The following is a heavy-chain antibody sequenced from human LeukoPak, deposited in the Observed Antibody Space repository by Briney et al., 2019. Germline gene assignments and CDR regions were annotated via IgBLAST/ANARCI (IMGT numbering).Heavy chain of an antibody. V-gene: IGHV1-18*01. Sequence: ASVKVSCKASGYTFTSYGISWVRQAPGQGLEWMGWISAYNGNTNYAQKLQGRVTMTTDTSTSTAYMELRSLRSDDTAVYYCARVSSIAAAGRGWFDPWGQGTLVTVSS. D-gene: IGHD6-13*01. CDR2: ISAYNGNT. J-gene: IGHJ5*02. CDR3: ARVSSIAAAGRGWFDP. CDR1: GYTFTSYG.